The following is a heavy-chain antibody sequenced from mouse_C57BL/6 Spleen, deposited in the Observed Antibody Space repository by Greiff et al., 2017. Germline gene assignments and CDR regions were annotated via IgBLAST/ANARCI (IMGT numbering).Heavy chain of an antibody. J-gene: IGHJ3*01. CDR1: GYPFTSYW. CDR2: IFPGSGST. D-gene: IGHD1-1*01. Sequence: QVSLKQPGAALVKPGASVQISCKASGYPFTSYWLTWLTQRPGQGIEWIGDIFPGSGSTNDNEKFKSKATLTVDTSSSTASMQLSSLTSEASAVYYCANAPEYYGNAYWGQGTLVTFSA. V-gene: IGHV1-55*01. CDR3: ANAPEYYGNAY.